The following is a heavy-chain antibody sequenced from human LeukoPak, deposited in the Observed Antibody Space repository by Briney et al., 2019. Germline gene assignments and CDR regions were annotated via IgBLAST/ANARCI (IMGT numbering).Heavy chain of an antibody. D-gene: IGHD3-9*01. Sequence: GLEWMGRIDPSDSYTNYSPSFQGHVTISADKSISTAYLQWSSLKASDTAMYYCASIRYGIWGQGTMVTVSS. CDR2: IDPSDSYT. V-gene: IGHV5-10-1*01. J-gene: IGHJ3*02. CDR3: ASIRYGI.